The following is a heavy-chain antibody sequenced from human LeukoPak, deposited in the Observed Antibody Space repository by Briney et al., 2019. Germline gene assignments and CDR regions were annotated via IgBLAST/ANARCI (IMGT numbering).Heavy chain of an antibody. CDR2: INHSGST. J-gene: IGHJ4*02. V-gene: IGHV4-34*01. Sequence: PSETLSLTCALDGASFSGYYWSWVRHPPGKGLEWIGEINHSGSTNYNPSLKSRVTISVGTSKNPFSLKMSSVTAADTAVYYCARGDDYYDSSGYYDQYYFDYWGQGTLVTVSS. D-gene: IGHD3-22*01. CDR1: GASFSGYY. CDR3: ARGDDYYDSSGYYDQYYFDY.